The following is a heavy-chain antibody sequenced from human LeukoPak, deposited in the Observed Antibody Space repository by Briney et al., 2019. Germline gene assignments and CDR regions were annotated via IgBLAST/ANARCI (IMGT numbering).Heavy chain of an antibody. D-gene: IGHD3-9*01. J-gene: IGHJ6*02. CDR3: AKDRDIILTGHGMDV. V-gene: IGHV3-23*01. Sequence: GGSLRLSCETSGFTFSRYAMTWVRQAPGKGLEWVSTIGGLGESTNYGDSVKGRFTISRDNSKNTLYPQMNNLRAEDTAVYYCAKDRDIILTGHGMDVWGQGTTVTVSS. CDR2: IGGLGEST. CDR1: GFTFSRYA.